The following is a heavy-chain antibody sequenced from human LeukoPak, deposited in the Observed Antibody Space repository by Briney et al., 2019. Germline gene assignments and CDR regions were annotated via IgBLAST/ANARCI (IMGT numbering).Heavy chain of an antibody. CDR3: VGPDSQFDC. Sequence: GGSLRLSCAASGFTFSDQSMNWARQAPGKGLEWVSSISSNSLHIFYADSVKGRFTISRDNAKNSLYLQMNNLRAEDTAVYYCVGPDSQFDCWGQGTLVTVSS. D-gene: IGHD3-10*01. CDR1: GFTFSDQS. CDR2: ISSNSLHI. V-gene: IGHV3-21*01. J-gene: IGHJ4*02.